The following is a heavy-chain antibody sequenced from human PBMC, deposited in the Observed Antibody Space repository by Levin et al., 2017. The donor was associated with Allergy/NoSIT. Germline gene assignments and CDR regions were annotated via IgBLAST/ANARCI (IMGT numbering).Heavy chain of an antibody. CDR1: GFTFSSYA. D-gene: IGHD6-6*01. Sequence: GASVKVSCAASGFTFSSYAMSWVRQAPGKGLEWVSAISGSGGSTYYADSVKGRFTISRDNSKNTLYLQMNSLRAEDTAVYYCAKAVKGYSSSSYYYYYMDVWGKGTTVTVSS. V-gene: IGHV3-23*01. CDR2: ISGSGGST. CDR3: AKAVKGYSSSSYYYYYMDV. J-gene: IGHJ6*03.